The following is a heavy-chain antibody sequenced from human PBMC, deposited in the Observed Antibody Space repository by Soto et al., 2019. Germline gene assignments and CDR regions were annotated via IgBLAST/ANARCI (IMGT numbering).Heavy chain of an antibody. CDR3: ARFLRATGSDP. Sequence: QVQLQESGPGLVKPSETLSLTCTVSGGSISSYYWSWIRQPAGKGLEWIGRIYTSGSTNYNPSLKSRVTMSVDTPKNQFPRKLSSVTAADTAVYSWARFLRATGSDPWGQGTLVTVSS. J-gene: IGHJ5*02. V-gene: IGHV4-4*07. CDR1: GGSISSYY. CDR2: IYTSGST.